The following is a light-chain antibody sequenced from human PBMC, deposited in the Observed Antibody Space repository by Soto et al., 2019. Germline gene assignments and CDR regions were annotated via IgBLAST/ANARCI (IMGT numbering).Light chain of an antibody. Sequence: QCDRTQAAYVSGSPGRAISIFCTGTSSDVGGYNYVSWYQQHPGKAPKLMIYDVSNRPSGVSNRFSGSKSGNTASLTISGLQAEDEADYYCSSYTSSSTPYVFGTGTKVTV. J-gene: IGLJ1*01. V-gene: IGLV2-14*01. CDR2: DVS. CDR3: SSYTSSSTPYV. CDR1: SSDVGGYNY.